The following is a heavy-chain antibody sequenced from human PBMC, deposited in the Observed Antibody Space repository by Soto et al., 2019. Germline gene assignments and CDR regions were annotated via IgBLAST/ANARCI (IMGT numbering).Heavy chain of an antibody. CDR1: GFPFGSHG. J-gene: IGHJ5*02. CDR3: ARDVAATGAARWLDP. D-gene: IGHD6-13*01. Sequence: QVQVVESGGGVVQPGRSLRLSCEAYGFPFGSHGMHWVRQAPGKGLEWVAFIWYDGSHKDYAASVRGRFTISRDDSKNTLYLQMDNLRGEDTAIYYCARDVAATGAARWLDPWGQGTLVSVSS. V-gene: IGHV3-33*01. CDR2: IWYDGSHK.